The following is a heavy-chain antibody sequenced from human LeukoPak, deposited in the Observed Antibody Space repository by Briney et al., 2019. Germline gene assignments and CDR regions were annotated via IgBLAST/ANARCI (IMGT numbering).Heavy chain of an antibody. CDR3: ARDTFSYGYYGMGV. CDR1: GGSISSGGYY. Sequence: SQTLSLTCTVSGGSISSGGYYWSWIRQHPGKGLEWIGYIYYSGSTYYNPSLKSRVTISVDTSKNQFSLKLSSVTAADTPVYYCARDTFSYGYYGMGVWGKGTTVTVSS. J-gene: IGHJ6*04. CDR2: IYYSGST. D-gene: IGHD5-18*01. V-gene: IGHV4-31*03.